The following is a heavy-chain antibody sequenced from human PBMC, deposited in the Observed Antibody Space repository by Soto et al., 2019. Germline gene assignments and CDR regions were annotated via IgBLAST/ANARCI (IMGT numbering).Heavy chain of an antibody. Sequence: QVQLQQWGAGLLKPSATLSLTCAVYGGSFSGYYWTWIRQPPGTGLEWIGEINHSGSTNYNPSLKSRVTISVDTSKNQFSLTLTSVTAADTAVYYCARDKITGLFDYWGQGTLVTVSS. V-gene: IGHV4-34*01. CDR1: GGSFSGYY. CDR3: ARDKITGLFDY. J-gene: IGHJ4*02. D-gene: IGHD2-8*02. CDR2: INHSGST.